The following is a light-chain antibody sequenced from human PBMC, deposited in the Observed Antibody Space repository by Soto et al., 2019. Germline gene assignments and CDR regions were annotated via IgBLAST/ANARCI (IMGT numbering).Light chain of an antibody. Sequence: QSALTQPPSVSGSPGQSVTISCTGTSSDIGGYNYVSWYQQLPGKAXXXXXXXVSKRPSGVXXXXXXXXXXXXXXXXISGLQAEDEADYYCCSYAGTTHVFGTGTKLTVL. CDR2: XVS. CDR3: CSYAGTTHV. CDR1: SSDIGGYNY. V-gene: IGLV2-11*01. J-gene: IGLJ1*01.